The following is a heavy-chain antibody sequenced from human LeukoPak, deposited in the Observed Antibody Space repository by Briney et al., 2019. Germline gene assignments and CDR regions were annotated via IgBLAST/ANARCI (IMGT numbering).Heavy chain of an antibody. D-gene: IGHD4-11*01. CDR2: IYYSGST. J-gene: IGHJ6*03. V-gene: IGHV4-59*01. Sequence: SETRSLTCTVSGGPIRSYYWSWIRQSPGKGLEWIGYIYYSGSTNYNPSLKSRVTISVDTSKNQFSLKLNSVTAADTAVYYCARIPVPTVTTIYYYMDVWGKGTTVTVSS. CDR3: ARIPVPTVTTIYYYMDV. CDR1: GGPIRSYY.